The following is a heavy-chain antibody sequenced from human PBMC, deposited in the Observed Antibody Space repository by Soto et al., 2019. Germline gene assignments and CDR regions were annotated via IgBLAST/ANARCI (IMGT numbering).Heavy chain of an antibody. CDR3: ARVVSLGVAAAGYFDS. V-gene: IGHV3-30*04. Sequence: QAHLAEAGGRVVQPGKSLRLSCAASGVTFSNYPMNWVRQAPGKGLEWVGVISYDGKRKHYADSVKVRCTISRDNPRNTLYRQMKSLIVDDTTVYYCARVVSLGVAAAGYFDSWGQGAQVTVST. D-gene: IGHD6-25*01. CDR1: GVTFSNYP. CDR2: ISYDGKRK. J-gene: IGHJ4*02.